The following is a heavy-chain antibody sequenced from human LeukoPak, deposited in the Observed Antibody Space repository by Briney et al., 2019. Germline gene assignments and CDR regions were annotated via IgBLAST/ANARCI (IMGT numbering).Heavy chain of an antibody. CDR3: ARDHLTMVRGTSDY. CDR1: GYTFTSYG. D-gene: IGHD3-10*01. Sequence: ASVKVSCKASGYTFTSYGISWVRQAPGQGLEWMGWISAYNGNTNYAQKLQGRVTMTTDTSTGTAYMELRSLRSDDTAVYYCARDHLTMVRGTSDYWGQGTLVTVSS. J-gene: IGHJ4*02. CDR2: ISAYNGNT. V-gene: IGHV1-18*01.